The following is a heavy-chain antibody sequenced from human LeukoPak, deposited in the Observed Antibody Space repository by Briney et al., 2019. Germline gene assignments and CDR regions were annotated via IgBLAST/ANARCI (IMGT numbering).Heavy chain of an antibody. CDR3: ARDRAARPHFDY. CDR2: IYYSVST. D-gene: IGHD6-6*01. V-gene: IGHV4-31*03. J-gene: IGHJ4*02. CDR1: GGSITSAGYY. Sequence: PSETLSPTCTVPGGSITSAGYYGSCIRQHPGKSLGWIGYIYYSVSTYYNPSLKSRATISVDTSKNQFSLNLSSVTAADTAVYYCARDRAARPHFDYWGQGALVTVSS.